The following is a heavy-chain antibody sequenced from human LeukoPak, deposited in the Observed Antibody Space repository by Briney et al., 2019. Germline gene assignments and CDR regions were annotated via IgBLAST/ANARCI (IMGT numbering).Heavy chain of an antibody. J-gene: IGHJ4*02. CDR2: IYTSGST. D-gene: IGHD3-3*01. V-gene: IGHV4-61*02. CDR3: ARVGGPYDFRTH. CDR1: GGSISSGSYY. Sequence: SETLSLTCTVSGGSISSGSYYWSWIRQPAGKGLEWIGRIYTSGSTNYNPSLKSRVTISVDTSKNQFSLKLSSVTAADTAVYYCARVGGPYDFRTHWGQGTLVTVSS.